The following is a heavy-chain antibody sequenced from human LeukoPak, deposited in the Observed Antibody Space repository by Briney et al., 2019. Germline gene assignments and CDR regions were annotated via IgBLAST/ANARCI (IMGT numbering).Heavy chain of an antibody. CDR3: AKDRGGYSYGSPDY. J-gene: IGHJ4*02. CDR1: GFTFDDYA. CDR2: ISWDGGST. V-gene: IGHV3-43D*03. Sequence: PGGSLRLSCAASGFTFDDYAMHWVRQAPGKGMEWVSLISWDGGSTYYADSVKGRFTISRDHSKNSLYLQMNSLRAEDTALYYCAKDRGGYSYGSPDYWGQGTLVTVSS. D-gene: IGHD5-18*01.